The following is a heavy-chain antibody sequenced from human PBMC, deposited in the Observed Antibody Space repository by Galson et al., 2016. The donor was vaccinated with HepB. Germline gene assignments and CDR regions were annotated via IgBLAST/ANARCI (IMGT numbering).Heavy chain of an antibody. CDR3: ARDQLSYCGSDCFSGN. V-gene: IGHV1-18*01. J-gene: IGHJ1*01. CDR1: GYTFTSYG. Sequence: SCKASGYTFTSYGVSWVRQAPGQGLEWMGWISPYNGYTVYAQRLLGRVTMTTDTSTTTVYMKLRSLTSDDTAVYYRARDQLSYCGSDCFSGNWGQGTLVTVSS. CDR2: ISPYNGYT. D-gene: IGHD2-21*02.